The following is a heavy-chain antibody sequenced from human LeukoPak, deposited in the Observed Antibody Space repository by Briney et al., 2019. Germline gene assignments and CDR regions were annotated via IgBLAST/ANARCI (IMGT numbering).Heavy chain of an antibody. J-gene: IGHJ5*02. CDR1: GFTFSNYG. CDR2: IRYDGSNE. Sequence: GGSLRLSCAASGFTFSNYGMHWVRQAPGKGLEWVAFIRYDGSNEYDADSVKGRFTISRDNSKNTLFLQMDSLRVEDTAVYYCARDAQSLNWFDPWGQGTLVTVSS. CDR3: ARDAQSLNWFDP. V-gene: IGHV3-30*02.